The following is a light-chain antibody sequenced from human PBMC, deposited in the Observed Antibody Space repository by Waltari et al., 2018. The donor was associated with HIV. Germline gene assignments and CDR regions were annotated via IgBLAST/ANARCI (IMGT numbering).Light chain of an antibody. V-gene: IGLV2-11*01. CDR3: CSYAGSYTFGV. CDR2: DIS. CDR1: HIAVGCLPY. Sequence: QSALTPPPSVPGSPGQAFPIPCPGPHIAVGCLPYFPWYQQHPGKAPKLMIYDISKRPSGVPDRFSGSKSGNTASLTISGLQAEDEADYYCCSYAGSYTFGVFGGGTKLTVL. J-gene: IGLJ3*02.